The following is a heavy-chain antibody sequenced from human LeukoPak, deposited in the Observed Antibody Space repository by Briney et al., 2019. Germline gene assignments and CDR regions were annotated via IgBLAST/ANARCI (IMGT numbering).Heavy chain of an antibody. CDR1: GGTFSSYA. D-gene: IGHD1-1*01. V-gene: IGHV1-69*13. Sequence: ASVKVSCKASGGTFSSYAISWVRQAPGQGLEWMGGIITIFGTAKYAQKFQGRVTITADESTTTAYMELSSLRSEDTAVYYCARDTPLRLENWFDPWGQGTLVTVSS. CDR3: ARDTPLRLENWFDP. J-gene: IGHJ5*02. CDR2: IITIFGTA.